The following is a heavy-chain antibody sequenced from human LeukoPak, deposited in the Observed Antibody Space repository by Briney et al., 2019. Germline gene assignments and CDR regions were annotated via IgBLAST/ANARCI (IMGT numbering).Heavy chain of an antibody. CDR3: ARHESNTAMVPHFDY. Sequence: SETLSLTCTVSGGSISSGGYYWSWIRHHPGKGLEWIGYIYYSGSTYYNPSLKSRVTISVDTSKNQFSLKLSSVTAADTAVYYCARHESNTAMVPHFDYWGQGTLVTVSS. CDR2: IYYSGST. D-gene: IGHD5-18*01. J-gene: IGHJ4*02. CDR1: GGSISSGGYY. V-gene: IGHV4-31*03.